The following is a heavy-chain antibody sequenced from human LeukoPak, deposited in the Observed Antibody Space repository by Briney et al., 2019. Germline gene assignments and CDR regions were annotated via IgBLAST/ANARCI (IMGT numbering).Heavy chain of an antibody. V-gene: IGHV3-23*01. CDR1: GFSFSSYG. CDR3: AKHWSYCSTTSCFFNYYYYYMDV. D-gene: IGHD2-2*01. CDR2: VSGADGTT. Sequence: GGSLRLSCAASGFSFSSYGMHWVRQSPRKGLEWVSGVSGADGTTYYADSVKGRFTISRDNSKSTLYLQMNNLRAEDTAVYYCAKHWSYCSTTSCFFNYYYYYMDVWGKGTTVTVSS. J-gene: IGHJ6*03.